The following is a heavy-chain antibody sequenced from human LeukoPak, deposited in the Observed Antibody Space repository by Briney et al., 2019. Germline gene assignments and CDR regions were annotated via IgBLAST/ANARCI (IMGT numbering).Heavy chain of an antibody. Sequence: SETLSLTCTVSGGSISSSSYYWGWIRQPPGKGLEWIGSIYYSGSTYYNPSLKSRVTISVDTSKTQFSLKLSSVTAADTAVYYCASIIVVVPAAMDYWGQGTLVTVSS. CDR1: GGSISSSSYY. V-gene: IGHV4-39*01. CDR3: ASIIVVVPAAMDY. CDR2: IYYSGST. J-gene: IGHJ4*02. D-gene: IGHD2-2*01.